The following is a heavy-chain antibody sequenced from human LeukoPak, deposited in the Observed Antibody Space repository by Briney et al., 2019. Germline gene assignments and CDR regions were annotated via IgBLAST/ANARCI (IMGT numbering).Heavy chain of an antibody. CDR1: GGSISSSSYY. CDR2: IYYSGST. V-gene: IGHV4-39*07. J-gene: IGHJ4*02. D-gene: IGHD5-18*01. Sequence: SETLSLTCTVSGGSISSSSYYWGWIRQPPGKGLEWIGSIYYSGSTYYNPSLKSRVTISVDTSKNQFSLKLSSVTAADTAVYYCAREIQLWSYLNWGQGTLVTVSS. CDR3: AREIQLWSYLN.